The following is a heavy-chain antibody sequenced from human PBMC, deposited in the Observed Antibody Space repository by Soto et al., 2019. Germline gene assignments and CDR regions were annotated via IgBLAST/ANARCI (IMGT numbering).Heavy chain of an antibody. CDR1: GFTFSTYG. J-gene: IGHJ4*02. D-gene: IGHD3-9*01. CDR2: IWSDGTNK. CDR3: VRVFDTSYFDL. Sequence: PGGSLRLSCAASGFTFSTYGMHWVRQAPGKGLEWVALIWSDGTNKYYADSVKGRFTISRDNSKKTLYLQMNSLRAEDTAVYYCVRVFDTSYFDLWGQGNMVNVSS. V-gene: IGHV3-33*01.